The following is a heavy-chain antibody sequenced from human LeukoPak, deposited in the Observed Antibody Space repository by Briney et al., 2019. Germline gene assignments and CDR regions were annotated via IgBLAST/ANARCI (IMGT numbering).Heavy chain of an antibody. CDR1: GGSIPISTYY. V-gene: IGHV4-39*07. J-gene: IGHJ4*02. CDR2: IYYSGTT. Sequence: PSETLSLTCTVSGGSIPISTYYWGWVRQPPGKGLEWIGSIYYSGTTKYNPSLKSRVTISVDTSKNQFSLKLSSVTAADTAVYYCARGMLFPFRVFDYWGQGTLVTVSS. D-gene: IGHD2-21*01. CDR3: ARGMLFPFRVFDY.